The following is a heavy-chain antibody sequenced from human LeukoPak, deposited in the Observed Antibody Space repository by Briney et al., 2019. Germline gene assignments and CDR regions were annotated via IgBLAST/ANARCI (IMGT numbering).Heavy chain of an antibody. J-gene: IGHJ5*02. D-gene: IGHD3-9*01. CDR3: ARGHDILTGYGPLSFDP. CDR1: GFTFSDYW. Sequence: PGGSLRLSCAASGFTFSDYWMDWVRQAPGKGLVWVSRIKSDGSSITYADSVKGRFTISRDNAKNSLYLQMNSLTAEDTAVYYCARGHDILTGYGPLSFDPWGQGTLVTVSS. CDR2: IKSDGSSI. V-gene: IGHV3-74*01.